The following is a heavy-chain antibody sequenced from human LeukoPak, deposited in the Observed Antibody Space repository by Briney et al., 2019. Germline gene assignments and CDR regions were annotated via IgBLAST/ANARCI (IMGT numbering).Heavy chain of an antibody. CDR2: INPNDGDT. J-gene: IGHJ4*02. Sequence: GASVKVSCKASGYTFTDYYMHWVRQAPGQGFEWMGWINPNDGDTNYAQKFQGRVTMTRATSISTAHMEVSRLRSDDTAAYYCARANFLYCSSSTCLFDYWGQGTLVTVSS. D-gene: IGHD2-2*01. V-gene: IGHV1-2*02. CDR3: ARANFLYCSSSTCLFDY. CDR1: GYTFTDYY.